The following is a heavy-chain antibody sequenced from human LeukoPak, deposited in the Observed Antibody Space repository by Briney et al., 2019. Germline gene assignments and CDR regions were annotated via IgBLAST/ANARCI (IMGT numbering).Heavy chain of an antibody. D-gene: IGHD1-7*01. J-gene: IGHJ4*02. Sequence: SETLSLTCTVSGGSISSYYWSWIRQPPGKGLEWIGYIYYSGSTNYNPSLKSRVTISVDTSKNQLSLKLRSVTAADTAVYYCARLYGNYQNYFDYWGQGTLVTVPS. V-gene: IGHV4-59*12. CDR3: ARLYGNYQNYFDY. CDR1: GGSISSYY. CDR2: IYYSGST.